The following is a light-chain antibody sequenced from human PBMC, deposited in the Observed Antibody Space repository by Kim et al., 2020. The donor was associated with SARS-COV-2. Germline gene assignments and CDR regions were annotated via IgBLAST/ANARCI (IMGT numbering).Light chain of an antibody. CDR2: RNN. J-gene: IGLJ1*01. CDR3: AAWDDSLMSYV. Sequence: ELTQPPSASGTPWQRVTISCSGSSSNIGRNYVYWYQQLPGTAPKLLIYRNNQRPSGVPDRFSGSKSETSASLAISGLRSEDETEYYCAAWDDSLMSYVFGTGPKVSVL. V-gene: IGLV1-47*01. CDR1: SSNIGRNY.